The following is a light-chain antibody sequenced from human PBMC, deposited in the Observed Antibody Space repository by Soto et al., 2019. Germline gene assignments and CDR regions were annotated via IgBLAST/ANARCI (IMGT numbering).Light chain of an antibody. CDR2: QTS. Sequence: DIQMTQSPSILSASVGDRVTITCLARQSIDNWFAWYQQKPGRAPNLLLYQTSNLENGVPSRFSGSGSGTEFTLTISSLQPDDLATYHCQQCNTYSTFGQGTTVEIK. J-gene: IGKJ1*01. CDR3: QQCNTYST. CDR1: QSIDNW. V-gene: IGKV1-5*03.